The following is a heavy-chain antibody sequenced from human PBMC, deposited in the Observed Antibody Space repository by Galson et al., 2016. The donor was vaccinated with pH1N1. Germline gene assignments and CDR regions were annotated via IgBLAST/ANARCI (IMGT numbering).Heavy chain of an antibody. CDR1: GFSFSNAW. D-gene: IGHD1-14*01. J-gene: IGHJ3*01. V-gene: IGHV3-15*01. Sequence: SLRLSCAASGFSFSNAWMSWVRQAPGKGPEWVGRIKRNADGGTTDYAAPVKGRFTISRDDSDNTLHLQMNSLKTEDTAVYYCSTSITDGRNDALDFWGQGTMVTVSS. CDR2: IKRNADGGTT. CDR3: STSITDGRNDALDF.